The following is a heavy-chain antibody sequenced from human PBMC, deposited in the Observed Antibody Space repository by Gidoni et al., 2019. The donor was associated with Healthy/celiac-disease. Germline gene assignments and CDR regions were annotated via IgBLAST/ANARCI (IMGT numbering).Heavy chain of an antibody. J-gene: IGHJ2*01. CDR2: IKSKTDGGTT. V-gene: IGHV3-15*01. CDR1: GFTFRNAW. D-gene: IGHD4-17*01. CDR3: TTEVTTTWYFDL. Sequence: EVQLVESGGGLVKPGGFLRLSWAASGFTFRNAWMSWVRQAPGKGLEWVGRIKSKTDGGTTDYAAPVKGRFTISRDDSKNTLYLQMNSLKTEDTAVYYCTTEVTTTWYFDLWGRGTLVTVSS.